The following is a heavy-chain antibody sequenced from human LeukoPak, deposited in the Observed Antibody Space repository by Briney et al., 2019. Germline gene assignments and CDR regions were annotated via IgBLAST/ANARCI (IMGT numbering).Heavy chain of an antibody. CDR2: INPSGGST. J-gene: IGHJ4*02. CDR3: AREETAYYYDSDAYYAFDC. Sequence: ASLKLSCTASGYTFSTYYIHWVRQAPGQGLEWMGIINPSGGSTTYAKKFQGRVTMTRDTSTSTVYMELSSLRSEDTAVYYCAREETAYYYDSDAYYAFDCWGQGTLVTVSS. D-gene: IGHD3-22*01. V-gene: IGHV1-46*01. CDR1: GYTFSTYY.